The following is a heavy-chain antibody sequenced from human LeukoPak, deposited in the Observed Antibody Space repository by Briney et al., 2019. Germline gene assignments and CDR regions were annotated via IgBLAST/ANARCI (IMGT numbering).Heavy chain of an antibody. CDR1: GYSISSGYY. Sequence: SETLSLTCTVSGYSISSGYYWGWIRQPPGKGLEWIGSIYHSGSTFYNPSLKSRVTISVDTSKNQFSLKLSSVTAADTAVYYCARAVGGYYPDYWGQGTLVTVSS. CDR2: IYHSGST. D-gene: IGHD3-22*01. J-gene: IGHJ4*02. CDR3: ARAVGGYYPDY. V-gene: IGHV4-38-2*02.